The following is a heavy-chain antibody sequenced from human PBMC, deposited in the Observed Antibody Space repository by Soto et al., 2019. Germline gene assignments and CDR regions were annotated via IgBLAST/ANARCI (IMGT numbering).Heavy chain of an antibody. CDR2: MYWKDGNT. CDR3: ARYDSSGYYWPYYYYGMDL. J-gene: IGHJ6*02. Sequence: GGSLRLSCAASGFTIDNYGMSWVRQVPGKGLEWVSGMYWKDGNTHYADSVKGRFTISRDNAKNSLFLQLNSLRAEDTAVYYCARYDSSGYYWPYYYYGMDLWGQGTTVTVSS. CDR1: GFTIDNYG. V-gene: IGHV3-20*04. D-gene: IGHD3-22*01.